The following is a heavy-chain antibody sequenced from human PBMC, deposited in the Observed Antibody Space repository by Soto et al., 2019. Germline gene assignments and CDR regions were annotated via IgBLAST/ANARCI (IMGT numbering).Heavy chain of an antibody. D-gene: IGHD3-16*01. J-gene: IGHJ4*02. CDR3: ARHGLTAYMAYYFDF. CDR1: GGSFSGYY. V-gene: IGHV4-34*01. Sequence: PSETLSLTCAVYGGSFSGYYWTWIRQPPGTGLEWIGEINHSGSTNYNPSLKSRVTISVDTSKNQFSLNLTSVTAADTAVYYCARHGLTAYMAYYFDFWGQGTQVTVSS. CDR2: INHSGST.